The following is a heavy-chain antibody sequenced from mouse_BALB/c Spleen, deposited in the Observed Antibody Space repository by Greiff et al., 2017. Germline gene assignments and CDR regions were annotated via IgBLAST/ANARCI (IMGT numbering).Heavy chain of an antibody. V-gene: IGHV5-12-1*01. CDR3: ASYFGGFAY. Sequence: DVMLVESGGDLVKPGGSLKLSCAASGFTFSSYGMSWVRQTPEKRLEWVAYISSGGGSTYYPDTVKGRFTISRDNAKNTLYLQMSSLKSEDTAMYYCASYFGGFAYWGQGTLVTVSA. J-gene: IGHJ3*01. CDR2: ISSGGGST. CDR1: GFTFSSYG. D-gene: IGHD1-1*02.